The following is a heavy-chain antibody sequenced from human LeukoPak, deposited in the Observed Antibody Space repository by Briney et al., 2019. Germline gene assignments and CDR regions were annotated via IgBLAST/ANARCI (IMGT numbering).Heavy chain of an antibody. D-gene: IGHD2-21*01. CDR3: AKAPVTTCRGAYCYPFDY. J-gene: IGHJ4*02. V-gene: IGHV3-23*01. CDR1: GFTLSSYA. CDR2: ISDSGNT. Sequence: GGSLRLSCAASGFTLSSYAMSWVRQAPGKGLEWVSAISDSGNTYHADSVKGRFTISRDSSKNTLFLQMNRLSPEDAAVYYCAKAPVTTCRGAYCYPFDYWGQGTLVTVSS.